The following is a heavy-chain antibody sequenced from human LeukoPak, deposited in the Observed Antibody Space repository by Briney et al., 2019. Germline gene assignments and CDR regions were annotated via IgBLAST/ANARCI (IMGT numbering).Heavy chain of an antibody. J-gene: IGHJ6*03. V-gene: IGHV3-30*02. CDR2: IRYDGIKK. CDR1: GFIFSSYG. Sequence: GGSLRLSCAASGFIFSSYGMHWVRQAPGKGLEWVAFIRYDGIKKYYADSVKGRFTISRDNSKNTLYLQMNSLRAEDTAVYYCATRNPTSWGYGSAPYYYYYMDVWGKGTTATISS. CDR3: ATRNPTSWGYGSAPYYYYYMDV. D-gene: IGHD3-10*01.